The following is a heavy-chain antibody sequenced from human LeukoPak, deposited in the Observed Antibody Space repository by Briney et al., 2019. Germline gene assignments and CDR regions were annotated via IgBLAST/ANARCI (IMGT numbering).Heavy chain of an antibody. V-gene: IGHV4-39*01. D-gene: IGHD6-13*01. CDR2: IYYSGST. CDR1: GGSISSSSYY. J-gene: IGHJ4*02. CDR3: ARLSGSSWYAGHDY. Sequence: SETLSPTCTVSGGSISSSSYYWGWIRQPPGKGLEWIGSIYYSGSTYYNPSLKSRVTISVDTSKNQFSLKLSSVTAADTAVYYCARLSGSSWYAGHDYWGQGTLVTVSS.